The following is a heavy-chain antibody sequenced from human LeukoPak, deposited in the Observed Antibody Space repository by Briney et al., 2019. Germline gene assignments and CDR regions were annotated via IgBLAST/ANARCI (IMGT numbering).Heavy chain of an antibody. CDR3: TRVTYGSGYYYYYMDV. CDR1: GFTFGDYA. V-gene: IGHV3-49*04. Sequence: GGSLRLSCTASGFTFGDYAMSWVRQAPGKGLEWVGFIRSKAYGGTTEYAASVKGRFSISRDDSKSIAYLQMNSLKTEDTAVYYCTRVTYGSGYYYYYMDVWGKGTTVTISS. D-gene: IGHD3-10*01. J-gene: IGHJ6*03. CDR2: IRSKAYGGTT.